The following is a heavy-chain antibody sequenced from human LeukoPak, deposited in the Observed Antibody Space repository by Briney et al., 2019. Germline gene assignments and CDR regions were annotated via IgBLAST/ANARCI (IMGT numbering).Heavy chain of an antibody. V-gene: IGHV1-46*01. CDR1: GYTLTSYY. D-gene: IGHD3-10*01. CDR3: AREWNGWFGELLRHFDY. J-gene: IGHJ4*02. Sequence: ASVKVSCKASGYTLTSYYMHWVRQAPGQGLEWMGIINPSGGSTSYAQKFQGRVTMTRDTSTSTVYMELSSLRSEDTAVYYCAREWNGWFGELLRHFDYWGQGTLVTVSS. CDR2: INPSGGST.